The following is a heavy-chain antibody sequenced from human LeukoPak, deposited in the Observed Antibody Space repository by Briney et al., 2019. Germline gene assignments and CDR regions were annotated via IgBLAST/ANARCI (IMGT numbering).Heavy chain of an antibody. CDR1: GFTFSNYN. J-gene: IGHJ5*02. Sequence: PGGSLRLSCTASGFTFSNYNMNWVRQAPGKGPEWVSYISSSSRATYYADSVKGRFTISRDNAKNSLYLQMNSLTDEDTAVYYCAAYSNYAYSFDPWGQGTLVTVSS. V-gene: IGHV3-48*02. D-gene: IGHD4-11*01. CDR2: ISSSSRAT. CDR3: AAYSNYAYSFDP.